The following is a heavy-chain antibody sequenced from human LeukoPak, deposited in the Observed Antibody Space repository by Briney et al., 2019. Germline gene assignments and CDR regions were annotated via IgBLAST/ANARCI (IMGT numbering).Heavy chain of an antibody. J-gene: IGHJ4*02. V-gene: IGHV3-23*01. CDR3: AKRGGSGWSPYYFDY. Sequence: GGSLRLSCAASGFTFSSYAMSWVRQAPGMGLEWVSAISGSGGSTYYADSVKGRFTISRDNSKNTLYLQMNSLRAEDTAVYYCAKRGGSGWSPYYFDYWGQGTLVTVSS. CDR2: ISGSGGST. D-gene: IGHD6-19*01. CDR1: GFTFSSYA.